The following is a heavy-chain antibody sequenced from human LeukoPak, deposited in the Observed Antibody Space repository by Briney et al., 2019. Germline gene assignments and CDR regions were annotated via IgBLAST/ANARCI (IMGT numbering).Heavy chain of an antibody. V-gene: IGHV3-7*04. D-gene: IGHD6-13*01. J-gene: IGHJ4*02. CDR1: GFTYSSYW. CDR3: ARPRGSSWYFDF. CDR2: IRQDGSEK. Sequence: GGSLRLSCAASGFTYSSYWMSWVRQAPGKGLEWVANIRQDGSEKYYVDSLKGRFTISRDNAKNSLYLQMNSLRVEDTAVYYCARPRGSSWYFDFWGQGTLVTVSS.